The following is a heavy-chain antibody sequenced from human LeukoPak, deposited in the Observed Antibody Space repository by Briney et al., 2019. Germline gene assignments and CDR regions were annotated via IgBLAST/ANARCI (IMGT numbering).Heavy chain of an antibody. Sequence: QSGGSLRLSCAASGFTFSSYAMHWVRQAPGKGLEWVAVISYDGSNKYYADSVKGRFTISRDNSKNTLYLQMNSLRAEDTAVYYCARDRLLGAFDIWGQGTMVTVSS. D-gene: IGHD3-16*01. CDR2: ISYDGSNK. V-gene: IGHV3-30-3*01. J-gene: IGHJ3*02. CDR1: GFTFSSYA. CDR3: ARDRLLGAFDI.